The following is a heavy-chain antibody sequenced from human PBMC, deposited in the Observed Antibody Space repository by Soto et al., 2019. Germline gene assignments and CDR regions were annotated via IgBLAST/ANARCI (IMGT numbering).Heavy chain of an antibody. J-gene: IGHJ4*02. CDR3: ARSLYTSGLYYFDF. D-gene: IGHD6-19*01. V-gene: IGHV1-2*02. CDR2: INPNSGGT. Sequence: ASVKVSCKASGYSFIGYYMHWVRQAPGQGPEWMGWINPNSGGTDYAQKFQGRVTMTRDTSISTVYMGLTSLTSDDTAVYYCARSLYTSGLYYFDFWGQGTLVTSPQ. CDR1: GYSFIGYY.